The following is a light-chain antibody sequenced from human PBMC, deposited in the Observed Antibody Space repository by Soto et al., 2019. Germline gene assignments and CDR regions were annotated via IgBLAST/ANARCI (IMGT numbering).Light chain of an antibody. CDR1: SSNIGRNY. Sequence: QSVLPQTPSVSGTPGQTVTISCSGSSSNIGRNYVYWYQQLPGAAPKLLMYSHNIRPSGVPDRFSASTSGTSASLVISGLRSEDEADYHCATWYEDVSGVVFGGGTKLTVL. CDR2: SHN. CDR3: ATWYEDVSGVV. J-gene: IGLJ2*01. V-gene: IGLV1-47*02.